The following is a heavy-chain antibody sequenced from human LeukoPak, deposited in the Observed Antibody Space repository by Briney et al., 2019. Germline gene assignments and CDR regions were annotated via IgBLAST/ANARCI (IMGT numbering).Heavy chain of an antibody. V-gene: IGHV4-39*01. CDR1: GGSISSSSYY. J-gene: IGHJ4*02. CDR3: ARCRNQPGLVGYFYY. Sequence: PSENLSLTCTVSGGSISSSSYYWGWIRQPPGKGLEWIGSIYYSGSTYYNPSLKSRVTISVDTSKNQFSLKLSSVTAADTAVYYRARCRNQPGLVGYFYYWGQGTLVTVSS. CDR2: IYYSGST. D-gene: IGHD6-6*01.